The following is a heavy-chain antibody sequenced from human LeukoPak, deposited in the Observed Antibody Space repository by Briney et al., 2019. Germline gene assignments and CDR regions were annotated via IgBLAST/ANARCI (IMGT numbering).Heavy chain of an antibody. CDR3: AREGRYSGSYKAFDI. CDR1: GFTFSSYS. J-gene: IGHJ3*02. V-gene: IGHV3-48*04. D-gene: IGHD1-26*01. Sequence: GGPLRLSCAASGFTFSSYSMNWVRQAPGKGLEWVSYISSSSSTIYYADSVKGRFTISRDNAKNSLYLQMNSLRAEDTAVYYCAREGRYSGSYKAFDIWGQGTMVTVSS. CDR2: ISSSSSTI.